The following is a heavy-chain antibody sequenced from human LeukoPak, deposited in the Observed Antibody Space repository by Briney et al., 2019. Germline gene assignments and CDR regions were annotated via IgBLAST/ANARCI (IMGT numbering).Heavy chain of an antibody. CDR3: ARRRAVAGRES. Sequence: ASVKVSCKASGYTFTSYGISWVRQAPGQGLEWMGWINPNSGGTNYAQKFQGRVTMTRDTSISTAYMELSRLRSDDTAVYYCARRRAVAGRESWGKGTTVTVSS. CDR2: INPNSGGT. D-gene: IGHD6-19*01. J-gene: IGHJ6*04. CDR1: GYTFTSYG. V-gene: IGHV1-2*02.